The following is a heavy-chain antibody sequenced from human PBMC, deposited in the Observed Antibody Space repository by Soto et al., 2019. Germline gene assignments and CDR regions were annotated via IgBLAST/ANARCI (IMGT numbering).Heavy chain of an antibody. J-gene: IGHJ6*03. Sequence: GGSLRLSCAASGFTFSGSAMHWVRQASGKGLEWVGRIRSKANSYATAYAASVKGRFTISRDDSKNTAYLQMNSLKTEDTAVYYCTSTDGYGDYYYYYYMDVWGKGTTVTVSS. CDR1: GFTFSGSA. CDR3: TSTDGYGDYYYYYYMDV. D-gene: IGHD4-17*01. V-gene: IGHV3-73*01. CDR2: IRSKANSYAT.